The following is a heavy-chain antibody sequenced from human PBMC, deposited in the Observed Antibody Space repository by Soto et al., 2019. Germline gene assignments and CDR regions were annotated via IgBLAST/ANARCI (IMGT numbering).Heavy chain of an antibody. V-gene: IGHV3-11*01. D-gene: IGHD1-1*01. Sequence: QMQLVESGGGLVKPGGSVRLSCAASRFTFSDYYMSWIRQAPGKGLEWISSISSNSGAIFYADSVKGRFTISRDNAKNSLYLQMSSLRAEDTAVYYCARMLSRYDPLYYFDSWGQGTLVTVSS. CDR3: ARMLSRYDPLYYFDS. CDR2: ISSNSGAI. CDR1: RFTFSDYY. J-gene: IGHJ4*02.